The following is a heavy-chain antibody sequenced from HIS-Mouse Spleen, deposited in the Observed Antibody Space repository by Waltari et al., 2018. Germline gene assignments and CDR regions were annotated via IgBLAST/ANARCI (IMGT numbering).Heavy chain of an antibody. D-gene: IGHD6-13*01. Sequence: QLQLQESCPGLGKPSETLSLPCTVPGCFISSSDYYWGRIRQPPGKGLEWIGSIYYSGSTYYNPSLKSRVTISVDTSKNQFSLKLSSVTAADTAVYYCAREIPYSSSWYDWYFDLWGRGTLVTVSS. CDR2: IYYSGST. V-gene: IGHV4-39*07. CDR1: GCFISSSDYY. CDR3: AREIPYSSSWYDWYFDL. J-gene: IGHJ2*01.